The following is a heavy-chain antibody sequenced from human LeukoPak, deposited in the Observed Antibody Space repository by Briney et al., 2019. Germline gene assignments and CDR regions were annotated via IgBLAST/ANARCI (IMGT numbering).Heavy chain of an antibody. J-gene: IGHJ4*02. CDR1: GFTFSSYG. V-gene: IGHV4-34*01. CDR3: ARGASQPQAAAGLLDY. CDR2: INHSGST. D-gene: IGHD6-13*01. Sequence: PGRSLRLSCAASGFTFSSYGMHWVRQAPGKGLEWIGEINHSGSTNYNPSLKSRVTISVDTSKNQFSLKLSSVTAADTAVYYCARGASQPQAAAGLLDYWGQGTLVTVSS.